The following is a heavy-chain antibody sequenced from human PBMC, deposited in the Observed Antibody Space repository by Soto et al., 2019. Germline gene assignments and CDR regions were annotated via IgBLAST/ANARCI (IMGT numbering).Heavy chain of an antibody. CDR1: GCSFTGYS. V-gene: IGHV1-2*02. J-gene: IGHJ4*02. Sequence: ASVKVSCKASGCSFTGYSVHWVRQAPGHGPEWMGWINPKSGGTKYAQKFQGRVTMTRDTSISTVFMELSRVTSDDTAVYYCAREVLSRDNFITGKLFDYWGQGSLVTVSS. CDR2: INPKSGGT. D-gene: IGHD1-20*01. CDR3: AREVLSRDNFITGKLFDY.